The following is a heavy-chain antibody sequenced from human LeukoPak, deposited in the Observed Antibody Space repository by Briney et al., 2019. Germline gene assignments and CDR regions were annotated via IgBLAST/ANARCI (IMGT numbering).Heavy chain of an antibody. CDR1: GYTFTSYG. J-gene: IGHJ4*02. CDR3: AVLVGATSYYFDY. V-gene: IGHV1-18*01. D-gene: IGHD1-26*01. Sequence: ASVKVSCKASGYTFTSYGISWVRQAPGQGLEWMGWISAYNGNTNYAQKLQGRVTMSTDTSTSTAYMELRSLRPDDTATYYCAVLVGATSYYFDYWGQGALVTVSS. CDR2: ISAYNGNT.